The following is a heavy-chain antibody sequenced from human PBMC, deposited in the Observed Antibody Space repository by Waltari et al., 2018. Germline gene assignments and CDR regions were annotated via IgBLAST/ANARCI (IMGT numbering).Heavy chain of an antibody. V-gene: IGHV3-7*01. CDR1: GFTFSSYW. CDR3: ATEPYSSSYYFDY. D-gene: IGHD6-6*01. Sequence: EVQLVESGGGLVQPGGSLRLSCAASGFTFSSYWMRWVRQAPGKGLEWVANIKQDGSEKYYVDSVKGRFTISRDNAKNSLYLQMNSLRAEDTAVYYCATEPYSSSYYFDYWGQGTLVTVSS. J-gene: IGHJ4*02. CDR2: IKQDGSEK.